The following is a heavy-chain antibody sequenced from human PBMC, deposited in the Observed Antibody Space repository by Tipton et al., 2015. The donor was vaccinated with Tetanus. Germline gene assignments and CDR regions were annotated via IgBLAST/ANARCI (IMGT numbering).Heavy chain of an antibody. CDR2: VSYSGRT. V-gene: IGHV4-61*08. Sequence: TLSLTCTVSGGSVRSGDYSWNWIRQPPGKGLEWLAYVSYSGRTNSNYSLKSRITISQDTSKNQFSLRLTSVTAAGTAVYFCAGVTAQRTELYFDHWGQGTLVTVSS. CDR3: AGVTAQRTELYFDH. J-gene: IGHJ4*02. D-gene: IGHD6-13*01. CDR1: GGSVRSGDYS.